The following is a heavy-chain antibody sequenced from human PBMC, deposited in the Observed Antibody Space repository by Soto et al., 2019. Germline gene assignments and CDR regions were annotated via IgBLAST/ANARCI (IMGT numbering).Heavy chain of an antibody. D-gene: IGHD1-20*01. CDR2: VYYRGST. J-gene: IGHJ5*02. CDR3: ARVSFEYNTAYRFDP. Sequence: QVQVHESGPGQVKPSETLSLICSVSGDSVSDSYWSWIRQPPGKGLEWIGYVYYRGSTNYNPSLRGRVSTSVDTSKSQVSLRVTSVTSADTPVYYCARVSFEYNTAYRFDPWGQGTLVTVSS. CDR1: GDSVSDSY. V-gene: IGHV4-59*02.